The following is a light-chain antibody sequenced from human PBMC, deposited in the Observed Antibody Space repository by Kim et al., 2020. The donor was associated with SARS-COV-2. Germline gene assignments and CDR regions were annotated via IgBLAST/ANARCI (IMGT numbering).Light chain of an antibody. CDR2: WAS. J-gene: IGKJ1*01. Sequence: DIVMTQSPDSLAVSLGERATINCKSSQTVLYSSNNEHYLAWYQQKPGQPPKLLIYWASTRESGVPDRFSGSGSGTDFTLTISSLQAEDVAVYYCQQYYTTPWTFGQGTKVDIK. V-gene: IGKV4-1*01. CDR3: QQYYTTPWT. CDR1: QTVLYSSNNEHY.